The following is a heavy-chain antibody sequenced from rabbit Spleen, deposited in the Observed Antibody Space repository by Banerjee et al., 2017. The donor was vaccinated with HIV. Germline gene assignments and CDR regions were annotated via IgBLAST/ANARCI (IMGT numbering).Heavy chain of an antibody. CDR3: ARGPPYAGYAGYGYVYLNL. V-gene: IGHV1S7*01. CDR1: GFDFSGYY. CDR2: IDPVFGST. Sequence: QLKESGGGLVQPGGSLKLSCKASGFDFSGYYLSWVRQAPGKGLEWIGYIDPVFGSTYYASWVNGRFTISSDNAQNTLYLQLKSLTAADTATYFCARGPPYAGYAGYGYVYLNLWGPGTLVTVS. J-gene: IGHJ4*01. D-gene: IGHD6-1*01.